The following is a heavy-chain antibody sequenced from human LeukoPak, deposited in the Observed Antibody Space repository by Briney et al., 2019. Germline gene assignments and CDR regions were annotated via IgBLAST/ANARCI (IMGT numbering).Heavy chain of an antibody. CDR2: SGSGGDT. Sequence: GGSLRLSCVASGFTFSNYAMNWVRQAPGKGLVWVSVSGSGGDTYYVDSVKGRFTISRDNSKNTLYLQMNSLRAEDTAVYYCAKDGWVVVAATLDYWGQGTLVTVSS. CDR1: GFTFSNYA. D-gene: IGHD2-15*01. V-gene: IGHV3-23*01. CDR3: AKDGWVVVAATLDY. J-gene: IGHJ4*02.